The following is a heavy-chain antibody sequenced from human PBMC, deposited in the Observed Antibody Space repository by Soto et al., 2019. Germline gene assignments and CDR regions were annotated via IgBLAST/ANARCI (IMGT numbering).Heavy chain of an antibody. CDR3: ARSDSSGYDAFDI. J-gene: IGHJ3*02. Sequence: SETLSLTCAVSGYSIISGYYLVLIRQPPGKGLEWIGSIYHSGSTYYNPSLKSRVTISVDTSKNQFSLKLSSVTAADTAVYYCARSDSSGYDAFDIWGQGTMVTVSS. CDR2: IYHSGST. V-gene: IGHV4-38-2*01. D-gene: IGHD3-22*01. CDR1: GYSIISGYY.